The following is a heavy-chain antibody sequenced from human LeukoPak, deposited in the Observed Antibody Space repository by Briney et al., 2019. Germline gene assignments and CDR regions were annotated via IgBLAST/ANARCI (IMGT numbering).Heavy chain of an antibody. CDR1: GGSISSYY. CDR3: ARGGKYSSSRARHNYGMDV. Sequence: SETLSLTCTVSGGSISSYYWSWIRQPPGKGLEWIGYIYYSGSTNYNPSLKSRVTISVDTSKNQFFLKLSSVTAADTAVYYCARGGKYSSSRARHNYGMDVWGQGTTVTVSS. V-gene: IGHV4-59*08. CDR2: IYYSGST. J-gene: IGHJ6*02. D-gene: IGHD6-13*01.